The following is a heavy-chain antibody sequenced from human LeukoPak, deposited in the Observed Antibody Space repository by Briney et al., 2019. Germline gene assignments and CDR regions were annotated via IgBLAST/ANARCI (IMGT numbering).Heavy chain of an antibody. Sequence: TGGSLRLSCAASGFSFSTYGMHWVRQAPGKGREWVALIWNAGTNTYYADSVKGRFTISRDNSKNTLYLQMNSLRAEDTAVYYCAGDTPPGGDYYFDYWGQGTLVIVSS. V-gene: IGHV3-33*01. CDR1: GFSFSTYG. CDR2: IWNAGTNT. D-gene: IGHD3-16*01. CDR3: AGDTPPGGDYYFDY. J-gene: IGHJ4*02.